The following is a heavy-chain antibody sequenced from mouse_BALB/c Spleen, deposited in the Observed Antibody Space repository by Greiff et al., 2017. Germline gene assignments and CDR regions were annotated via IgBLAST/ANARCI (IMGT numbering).Heavy chain of an antibody. J-gene: IGHJ2*01. D-gene: IGHD2-14*01. CDR2: IWAGGST. Sequence: VQGVESGPGLVAPSQSLSITCTVSGFSLTRYGVHWVRQPPGKGLEWLGVIWAGGSTNYNSALMSRLSISKDNSKSQVFLKMNSLQTDDTAMYYCAREGRYAGFDYWGQGTTLTVSS. CDR1: GFSLTRYG. CDR3: AREGRYAGFDY. V-gene: IGHV2-9*02.